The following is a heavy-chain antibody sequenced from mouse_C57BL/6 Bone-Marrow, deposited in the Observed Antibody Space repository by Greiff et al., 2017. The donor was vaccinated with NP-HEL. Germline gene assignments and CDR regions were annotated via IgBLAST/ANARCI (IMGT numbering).Heavy chain of an antibody. V-gene: IGHV1-80*01. J-gene: IGHJ2*01. CDR2: IYPGDGDT. CDR1: GYAFSSYW. D-gene: IGHD2-1*01. Sequence: VQLQQSGAELVKPGASVKISCKASGYAFSSYWMNWVKQRPGKGLEWIGQIYPGDGDTNYNGKFKGKATLTADKSSSTAYMQLSSLTSEDSAVYFCARRAIYYGLYFDYWGQGTTLTVSS. CDR3: ARRAIYYGLYFDY.